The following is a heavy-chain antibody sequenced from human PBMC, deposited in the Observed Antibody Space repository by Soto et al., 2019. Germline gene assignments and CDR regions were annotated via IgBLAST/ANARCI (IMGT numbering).Heavy chain of an antibody. CDR1: GGTLSSYA. D-gene: IGHD3-3*01. J-gene: IGHJ4*02. CDR2: IIPIFGTA. CDR3: ARYYDFWSGHDY. Sequence: SVKVSCRVSGGTLSSYAISWVRQAPGQGLEWMGGIIPIFGTANYAQKFQGRVTITADKSTSTAYMELSSLRSEDTAVYYCARYYDFWSGHDYWGQGTLVTVSS. V-gene: IGHV1-69*06.